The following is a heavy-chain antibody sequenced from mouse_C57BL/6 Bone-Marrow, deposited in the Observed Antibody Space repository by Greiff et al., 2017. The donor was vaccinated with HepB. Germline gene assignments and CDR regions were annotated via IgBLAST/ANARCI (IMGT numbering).Heavy chain of an antibody. CDR2: IFPGSGST. D-gene: IGHD1-1*01. V-gene: IGHV1-75*01. CDR1: GYTFTDYY. J-gene: IGHJ4*01. Sequence: LQESGPELVKPGASVKISCKASGYTFTDYYINWVKQRPGQGLEWIGWIFPGSGSTYYNEKFKGKATLTVDKSSSTAYMLLSSLTSEDSAVYFCARIYYYGSRGYYAMDYWGQGTSVTVSS. CDR3: ARIYYYGSRGYYAMDY.